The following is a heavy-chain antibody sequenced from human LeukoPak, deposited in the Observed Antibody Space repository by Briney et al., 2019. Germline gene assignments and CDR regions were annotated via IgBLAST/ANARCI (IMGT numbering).Heavy chain of an antibody. CDR1: GFTFSDYY. Sequence: GGSLRLSCAASGFTFSDYYMSWIRQAPGKGLEWVSYISSSGSTIYYADSVKGRFTISRDNAKNSLYLQMNSLRAEDTAVYYCARGPTNLVTAASGWFDPWGQGTLVTVSS. J-gene: IGHJ5*02. CDR3: ARGPTNLVTAASGWFDP. CDR2: ISSSGSTI. D-gene: IGHD2-15*01. V-gene: IGHV3-11*04.